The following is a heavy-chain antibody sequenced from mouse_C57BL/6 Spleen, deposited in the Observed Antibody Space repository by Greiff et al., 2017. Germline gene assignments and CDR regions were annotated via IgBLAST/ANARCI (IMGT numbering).Heavy chain of an antibody. D-gene: IGHD1-1*01. CDR3: ARLGGNYFDY. CDR2: FYPGAGDT. J-gene: IGHJ2*01. Sequence: VQLQQSGAELVKPGASVKISCKASGYAFSSYSMNLVKQRPGKGLEWIGQFYPGAGDTNYNGKFKGKATLTADKSSSTAYLQLSSLTSEDSAVYFCARLGGNYFDYWGQGTTLTVSS. V-gene: IGHV1-80*01. CDR1: GYAFSSYS.